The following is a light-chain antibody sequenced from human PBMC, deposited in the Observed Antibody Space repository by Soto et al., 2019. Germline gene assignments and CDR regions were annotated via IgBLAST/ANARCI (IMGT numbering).Light chain of an antibody. CDR1: QSVSSY. J-gene: IGKJ4*01. V-gene: IGKV3-11*01. CDR2: DAS. CDR3: QQRSNWPPG. Sequence: EIVLTQSPATLSLSPGERATLSCRASQSVSSYLAWYQQKPGQAPRLLIYDASNRATGIPARFSGSGSGTDFPLTISSLEPEDFAVYYCQQRSNWPPGFGGGTKLEIK.